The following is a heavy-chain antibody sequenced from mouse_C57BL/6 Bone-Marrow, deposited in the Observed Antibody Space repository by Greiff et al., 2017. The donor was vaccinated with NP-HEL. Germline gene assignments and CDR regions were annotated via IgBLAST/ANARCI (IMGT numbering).Heavy chain of an antibody. J-gene: IGHJ4*01. CDR2: IYPGNSDT. CDR3: TRERYYYGSSKYYYAMDY. CDR1: GYTFTSYW. D-gene: IGHD1-1*01. Sequence: VHVKQSGTVLARPGASVKMSCKTSGYTFTSYWMHWVKQRPGQGLEWIGAIYPGNSDTSYNQKFKGKAKLTAVTSASTAYMELSSLTNEDSAVYYCTRERYYYGSSKYYYAMDYWGQGTSVTVSS. V-gene: IGHV1-5*01.